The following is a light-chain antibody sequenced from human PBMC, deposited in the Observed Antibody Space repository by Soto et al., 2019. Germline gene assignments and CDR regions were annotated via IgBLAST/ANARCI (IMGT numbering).Light chain of an antibody. CDR2: AAS. CDR1: QGIRDE. CDR3: QQYRTSST. V-gene: IGKV1-6*01. J-gene: IGKJ1*01. Sequence: IQMTQSPTSSSASVGDRVTITCRASQGIRDELGLYQQKAGKXPXXLISAASRLQSGVPSRFRGRGSGTDFTLTFSSMQPEDFATEVCQQYRTSSTFGQGTKVDIK.